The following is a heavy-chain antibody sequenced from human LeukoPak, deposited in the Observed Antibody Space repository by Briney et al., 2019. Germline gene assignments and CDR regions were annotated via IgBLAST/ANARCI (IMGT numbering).Heavy chain of an antibody. J-gene: IGHJ4*02. D-gene: IGHD5-12*01. CDR1: GFTFSSYT. V-gene: IGHV3-21*01. CDR3: ARQGSLAIVATKALDY. Sequence: GGSLRLSCAASGFTFSSYTMNWVRQAPGKGLEWVSSLSSGSTYIYYADSVKGRFTISRDNAKNSLYLQMNSLRAEDTAVYYCARQGSLAIVATKALDYWGQGTLVTVSS. CDR2: LSSGSTYI.